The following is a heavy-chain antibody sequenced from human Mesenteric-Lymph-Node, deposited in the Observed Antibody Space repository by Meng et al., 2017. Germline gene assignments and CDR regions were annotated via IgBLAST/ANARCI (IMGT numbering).Heavy chain of an antibody. Sequence: GESLKISCQASGYSFTTYWIGWVRQMPGKGLQWLGIIYPDDSETRISPSFQGQVTISVDKSISTAYLQWSSLKASDTAMYYCARRGGSYYLNYYYYGMDVWGQGTTVTVSS. CDR3: ARRGGSYYLNYYYYGMDV. V-gene: IGHV5-51*01. CDR2: IYPDDSET. CDR1: GYSFTTYW. J-gene: IGHJ6*02. D-gene: IGHD1-26*01.